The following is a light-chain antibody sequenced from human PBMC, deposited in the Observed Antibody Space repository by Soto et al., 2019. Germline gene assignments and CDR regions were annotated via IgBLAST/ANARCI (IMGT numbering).Light chain of an antibody. J-gene: IGKJ4*01. Sequence: DIQMTQSPSSLSASVGDKVTITCRASQSINTNLAWYQQKPGKAPKLLIYAASTLQSGVPSRFSGSGSGTDFTLTISSLQPEDFATYYCQQLNSYPLTFGGGTKVDIK. V-gene: IGKV1-9*01. CDR3: QQLNSYPLT. CDR2: AAS. CDR1: QSINTN.